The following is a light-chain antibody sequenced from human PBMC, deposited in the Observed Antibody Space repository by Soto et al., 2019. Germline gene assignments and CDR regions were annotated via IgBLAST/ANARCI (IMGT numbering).Light chain of an antibody. CDR2: DVS. CDR3: SSYTSSSTLLSV. V-gene: IGLV2-14*01. CDR1: SSDVGGYNY. J-gene: IGLJ1*01. Sequence: QSALTQPASVSGSPGQSITISCTGTSSDVGGYNYVSWYQQHPGKAPKLMIYDVSNRPSGVSNRFSGSKSGNTASLTISGLQADDEADYYCSSYTSSSTLLSVFGIRTKVTVL.